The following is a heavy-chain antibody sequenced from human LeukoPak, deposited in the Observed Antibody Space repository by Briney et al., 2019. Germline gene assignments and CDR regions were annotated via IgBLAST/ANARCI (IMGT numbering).Heavy chain of an antibody. Sequence: PGASVKVSCKASGYTFTGYYMHWVRQAPGQGLEWMGWINPNSGGTNYAQKLQGRVTMTTDTSTSTAYMELRSLRSDDTAVYYCARDLTTIFGVVINFDYWGQGTLVTVSS. CDR3: ARDLTTIFGVVINFDY. V-gene: IGHV1-2*02. CDR2: INPNSGGT. D-gene: IGHD3-3*01. J-gene: IGHJ4*02. CDR1: GYTFTGYY.